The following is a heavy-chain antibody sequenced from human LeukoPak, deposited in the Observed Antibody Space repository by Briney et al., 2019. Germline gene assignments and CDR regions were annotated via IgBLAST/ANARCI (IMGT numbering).Heavy chain of an antibody. J-gene: IGHJ4*02. Sequence: SETLSLTCTVSGDSIGSYYWSWIRQSAGKGLEWIGRIYPSGITNYNPSLKSRVTMSVDTSKNQFSLELSSVTAADTAVYYCARVGSVYLYYFDYWGQGTLVTVSS. V-gene: IGHV4-4*07. CDR1: GDSIGSYY. CDR2: IYPSGIT. D-gene: IGHD3-22*01. CDR3: ARVGSVYLYYFDY.